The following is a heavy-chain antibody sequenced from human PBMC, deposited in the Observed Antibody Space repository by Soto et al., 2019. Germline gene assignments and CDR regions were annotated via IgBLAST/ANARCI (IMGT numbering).Heavy chain of an antibody. V-gene: IGHV3-74*01. Sequence: EVQLVESGGGLVQPGGSLRLSCAASGFPFSNYWIHWVRQAPGKGLVWVSRINSDGRSTTYADSVKGRFTISRDNAKDTLYLQMTRLRAEDTAVYYCARHGSGSYFDYWGQGTLVTVYS. J-gene: IGHJ4*02. D-gene: IGHD3-10*01. CDR1: GFPFSNYW. CDR3: ARHGSGSYFDY. CDR2: INSDGRST.